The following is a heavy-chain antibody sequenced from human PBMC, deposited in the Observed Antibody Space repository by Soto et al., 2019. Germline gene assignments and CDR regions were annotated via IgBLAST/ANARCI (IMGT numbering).Heavy chain of an antibody. D-gene: IGHD3-3*01. J-gene: IGHJ4*02. CDR1: GFMFTSSA. CDR3: AAVPVLRFLKWLPADLDY. Sequence: QMQGVQSGPVVKKPGTTVKVSCKTSGFMFTSSAVQRVRQASGQRLEWIGWLVVGSGNTNYAQHLHERVTLTRDMATGTADMELSSLRSEDTAVYYCAAVPVLRFLKWLPADLDYWGQGTLVTVSS. CDR2: LVVGSGNT. V-gene: IGHV1-58*01.